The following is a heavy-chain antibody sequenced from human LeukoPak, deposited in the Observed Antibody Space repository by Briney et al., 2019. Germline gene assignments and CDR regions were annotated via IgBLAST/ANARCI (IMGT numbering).Heavy chain of an antibody. Sequence: SGGSLRLSCAASGFTFSSYAMSWVRQAPGKGLEWVSGISGSGDSTSYADSVKGRFTIFRDNSKNTVYLQMNSLRAEDTAVYYCAKERGYNYFDYWGQRTLVTVSS. V-gene: IGHV3-23*01. D-gene: IGHD5-24*01. CDR3: AKERGYNYFDY. CDR1: GFTFSSYA. CDR2: ISGSGDST. J-gene: IGHJ4*02.